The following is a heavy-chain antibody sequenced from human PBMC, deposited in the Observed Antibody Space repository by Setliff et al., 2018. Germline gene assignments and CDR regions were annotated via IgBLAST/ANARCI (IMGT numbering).Heavy chain of an antibody. CDR1: GGTFSSYA. J-gene: IGHJ6*02. Sequence: ASVKVSCKASGGTFSSYAISWVRQAPGLGLEWMGGIIPILGIANYAQKFQGRVTITADESTSTAYMELSSLRSEDTAVYYCARSKRLWFGELSDDYYYYYGMDVWGQGTTVTVSS. D-gene: IGHD3-10*01. CDR3: ARSKRLWFGELSDDYYYYYGMDV. V-gene: IGHV1-69*10. CDR2: IIPILGIA.